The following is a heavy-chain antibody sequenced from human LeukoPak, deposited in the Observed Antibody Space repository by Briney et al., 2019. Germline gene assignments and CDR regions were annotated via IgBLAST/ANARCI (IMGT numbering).Heavy chain of an antibody. Sequence: ASVKVSCKASGYTFTGYYMHWVRQGPGQGLEWMGWINPNSGGTNYAQKFQGRVTMTRDTSISTAYMELSRLRSDDTAVYYCTRDACWRSSTSCYPYYYYYYMDVWGKGTTVTVSS. CDR3: TRDACWRSSTSCYPYYYYYYMDV. D-gene: IGHD2-2*01. CDR2: INPNSGGT. J-gene: IGHJ6*03. CDR1: GYTFTGYY. V-gene: IGHV1-2*02.